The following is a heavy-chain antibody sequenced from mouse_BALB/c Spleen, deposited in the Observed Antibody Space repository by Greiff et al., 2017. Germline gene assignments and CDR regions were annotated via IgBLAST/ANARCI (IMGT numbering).Heavy chain of an antibody. J-gene: IGHJ3*01. V-gene: IGHV1-9*01. CDR1: GYTFSSYW. CDR2: ILPGSGST. Sequence: VQLHQSGAELMKPGASVKISCKATGYTFSSYWTEWVKQRPGHGLEWIGEILPGSGSTNYNEKFKGKATFTADSSSNTAYMQLSRLTSEDSAVYYGERGRYGSSNTRFAYWGQGTMVTVSA. D-gene: IGHD1-1*01. CDR3: ERGRYGSSNTRFAY.